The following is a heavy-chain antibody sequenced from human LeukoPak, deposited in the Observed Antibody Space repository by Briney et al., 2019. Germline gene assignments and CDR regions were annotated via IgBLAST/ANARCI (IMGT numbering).Heavy chain of an antibody. J-gene: IGHJ4*02. CDR2: ISSSSSCI. CDR3: ASTVRAQSDY. V-gene: IGHV3-21*01. CDR1: GFTFSRYS. Sequence: PGGSLRLSCAASGFTFSRYSMNWVRQAPGKGLEWVSSISSSSSCIYYADSVKGRFTISRDNAKNSLYLQMNSLRAEDTAAYYCASTVRAQSDYWGQGTLVTVSS. D-gene: IGHD3-10*01.